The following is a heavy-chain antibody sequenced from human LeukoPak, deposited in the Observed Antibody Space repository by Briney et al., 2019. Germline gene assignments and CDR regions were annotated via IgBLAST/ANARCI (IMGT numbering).Heavy chain of an antibody. CDR1: GFTFSSYA. V-gene: IGHV3-30-3*01. D-gene: IGHD2-2*01. Sequence: GGSLRLSCAASGFTFSSYAMHWVRQAPGKGLEWVAVISYDGGNKYYADSVKGRFTISRDNSKNTLYLQMSSLRPEDTAIYYCARDRCSSTSCYPYPIPDYWGQGTLVTVSS. CDR3: ARDRCSSTSCYPYPIPDY. CDR2: ISYDGGNK. J-gene: IGHJ4*02.